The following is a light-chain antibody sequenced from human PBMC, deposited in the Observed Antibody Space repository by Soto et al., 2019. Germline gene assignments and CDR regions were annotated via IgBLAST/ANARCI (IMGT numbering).Light chain of an antibody. CDR3: QQGNSFPVT. Sequence: DIQMTQSPSSVSASVGDRVTITCRASPGISNWLAWYQQKPGKAPKLLIDAASSLQSGVPSRFSCSGSGTDFTLTISSLQPEDFATYSCQQGNSFPVTFGQGTLLEIK. J-gene: IGKJ5*01. CDR1: PGISNW. CDR2: AAS. V-gene: IGKV1-12*01.